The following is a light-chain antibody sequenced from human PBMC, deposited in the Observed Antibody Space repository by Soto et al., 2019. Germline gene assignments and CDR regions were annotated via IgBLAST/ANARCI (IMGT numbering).Light chain of an antibody. CDR2: DAS. V-gene: IGKV3D-11*01. Sequence: EMVLTQSPANLSLSPGERATLSCRASQGVSSYLAWYQQKPGQAPRLLIYDASNRATGIPARFSGSGPGTDFTLTISSLEPEDFPVYYCQQRSNWPWTFGQGTKVDIK. J-gene: IGKJ1*01. CDR3: QQRSNWPWT. CDR1: QGVSSY.